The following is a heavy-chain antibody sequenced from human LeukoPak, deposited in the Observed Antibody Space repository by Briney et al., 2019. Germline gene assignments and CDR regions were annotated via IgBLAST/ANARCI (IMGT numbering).Heavy chain of an antibody. CDR2: IYYSGST. CDR1: GGSISSSSYY. CDR3: ARQSLQTRHFDP. J-gene: IGHJ5*02. Sequence: SETLSLTCTVSGGSISSSSYYWGWIRQPPGKGLEWIGSIYYSGSTYYNPSLKGRVTISVDTSKNQFSLKLSSVTAADTAVYYCARQSLQTRHFDPWGQGTLVTVSS. V-gene: IGHV4-39*01.